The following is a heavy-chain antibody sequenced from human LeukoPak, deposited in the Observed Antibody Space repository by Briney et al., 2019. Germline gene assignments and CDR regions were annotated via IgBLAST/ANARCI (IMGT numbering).Heavy chain of an antibody. D-gene: IGHD6-13*01. J-gene: IGHJ5*02. Sequence: SETLSLTCAVYGGSFSGYYWSWIRQPPGKGLEWIGEINHSGSTNYNPSLKSRVTISVDTSKNQFSLKLSSVTAADTAVYYCARRLGQQPVPGNNWFDPWGQGTLVTVSS. CDR2: INHSGST. V-gene: IGHV4-34*01. CDR1: GGSFSGYY. CDR3: ARRLGQQPVPGNNWFDP.